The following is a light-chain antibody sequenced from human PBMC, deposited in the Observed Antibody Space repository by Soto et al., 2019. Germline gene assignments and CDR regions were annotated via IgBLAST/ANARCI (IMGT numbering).Light chain of an antibody. Sequence: QSALTQPASVSGSPEQSITISCTGTSSDVGSYNLVSWYQQHPGKAPKVMIYEATKRPSGVSNRFSGSKSGNTASLTISGLQAEDEADYYCSSYTSSSIWVFGGGTKLTVL. CDR3: SSYTSSSIWV. J-gene: IGLJ3*02. CDR1: SSDVGSYNL. CDR2: EAT. V-gene: IGLV2-14*02.